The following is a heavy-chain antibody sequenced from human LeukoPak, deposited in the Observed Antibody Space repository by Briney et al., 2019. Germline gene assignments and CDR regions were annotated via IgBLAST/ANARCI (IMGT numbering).Heavy chain of an antibody. CDR2: IKEDGSEI. Sequence: GGSLRLSCAASGFSFSSSWMSWVRQAPGKGLEWVANIKEDGSEIYYVDSVKGRFTISRDNAKNSLYLQINSRRVEDTAVYYCARQYSSTWYWIHWGQGTLVTVSS. D-gene: IGHD6-13*01. J-gene: IGHJ4*02. V-gene: IGHV3-7*05. CDR3: ARQYSSTWYWIH. CDR1: GFSFSSSW.